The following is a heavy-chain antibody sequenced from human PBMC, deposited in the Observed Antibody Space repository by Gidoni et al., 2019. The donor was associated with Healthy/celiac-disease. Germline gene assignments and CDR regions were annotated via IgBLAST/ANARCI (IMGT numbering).Heavy chain of an antibody. J-gene: IGHJ5*02. Sequence: QLQLQASGPGLLKPSETPSLTCTVSGGSISSSSYYWGWIRQSPGKGLEWIGSIYYSGSTYYNPSLKSRVTISVDTSKNQFSLKLSSVTAADTAVYYCARQGAAADWFDPWGQGTLVTVSS. CDR2: IYYSGST. CDR3: ARQGAAADWFDP. V-gene: IGHV4-39*01. D-gene: IGHD6-13*01. CDR1: GGSISSSSYY.